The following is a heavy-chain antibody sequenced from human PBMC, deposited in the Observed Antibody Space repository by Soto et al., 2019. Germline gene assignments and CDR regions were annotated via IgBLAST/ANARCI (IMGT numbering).Heavy chain of an antibody. D-gene: IGHD2-21*02. V-gene: IGHV4-59*01. Sequence: SETLSLPCTVPGGSIGGYYRCWIRQPPGKGLEWIGYMYNTGRTVYNPSFKSRVTISVDTSKSQFSLRLNSVTAADTAVYYCARDLWGYCGTDCYPLDVWGQGTTVT. CDR2: MYNTGRT. CDR3: ARDLWGYCGTDCYPLDV. J-gene: IGHJ6*02. CDR1: GGSIGGYY.